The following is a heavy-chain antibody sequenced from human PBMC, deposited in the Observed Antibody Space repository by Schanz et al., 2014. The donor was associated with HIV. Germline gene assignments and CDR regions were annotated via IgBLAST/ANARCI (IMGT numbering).Heavy chain of an antibody. CDR3: ERQGGSSPKSYFDN. Sequence: SGGGFFPPFLSLRLSCAPSGFTFSNYWMSWIRQAPGKGLEWVANLRQDGREVNYVDSAKGRFTISRDNTKHSRYLQMRGLRGEDTAVWEGERQGGSSPKSYFDNWGQGSLVTVSS. CDR1: GFTFSNYW. CDR2: LRQDGREV. V-gene: IGHV3-7*01. D-gene: IGHD1-26*01. J-gene: IGHJ4*02.